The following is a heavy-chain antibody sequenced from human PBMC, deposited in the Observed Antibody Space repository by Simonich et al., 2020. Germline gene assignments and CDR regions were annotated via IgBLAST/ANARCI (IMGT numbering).Heavy chain of an antibody. D-gene: IGHD6-13*01. CDR1: GYSISSGYY. V-gene: IGHV4-38-2*01. J-gene: IGHJ6*02. CDR2: IYHRGIT. Sequence: QVQLQESGPGLVKPSETLSLTCAVSGYSISSGYYWGWIRQPPGKGLEWIGGIYHRGITYSTPSHKSRVNISVVTSKNQFSLKLSSVTAADTAVYYCARVGYSNYYYYGMDVWGQGTTVTVSS. CDR3: ARVGYSNYYYYGMDV.